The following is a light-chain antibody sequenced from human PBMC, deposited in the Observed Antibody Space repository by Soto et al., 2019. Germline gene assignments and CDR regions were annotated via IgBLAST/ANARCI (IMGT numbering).Light chain of an antibody. Sequence: EIVMTQSPATLSVSPGERATLSCRASQSVSSNLAWYQQKPGQAPRLLIYGASTRATGIPARFSGSGSGTEFILTISCLQSENLAVYYCKQYNNWPSTFGQGTKVNIK. CDR2: GAS. J-gene: IGKJ1*01. CDR3: KQYNNWPST. CDR1: QSVSSN. V-gene: IGKV3-15*01.